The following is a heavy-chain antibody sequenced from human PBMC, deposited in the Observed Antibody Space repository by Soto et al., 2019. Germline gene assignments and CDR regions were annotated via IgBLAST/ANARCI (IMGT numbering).Heavy chain of an antibody. J-gene: IGHJ6*02. CDR2: IVVGSGNT. Sequence: GASVKVSCKASGFTFTSSAVQWVRQARGQRLEWIGWIVVGSGNTNYAQKFQERVTITRDMSTSTAYMELSSLRSEDTAVYYCAADPNYYDSSGYYAREYYYYGMDVWGQGTTVTVSS. V-gene: IGHV1-58*01. D-gene: IGHD3-22*01. CDR3: AADPNYYDSSGYYAREYYYYGMDV. CDR1: GFTFTSSA.